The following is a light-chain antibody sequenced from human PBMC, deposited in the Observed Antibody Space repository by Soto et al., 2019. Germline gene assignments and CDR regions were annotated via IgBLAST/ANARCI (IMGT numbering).Light chain of an antibody. J-gene: IGLJ1*01. CDR1: SSDVGGYNY. CDR3: SSYTSSSTPDV. Sequence: QSALTQPASGSGSPGQSITISCTGTSSDVGGYNYVSWYQQHPGKAPKLMIYDVSNRPSGVSTRFSGSKSGNTAALTISGLQAEDEADYYCSSYTSSSTPDVFGTGTKLTV. V-gene: IGLV2-14*01. CDR2: DVS.